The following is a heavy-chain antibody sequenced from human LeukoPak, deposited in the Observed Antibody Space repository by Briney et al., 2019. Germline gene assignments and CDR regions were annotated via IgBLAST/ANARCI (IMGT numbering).Heavy chain of an antibody. Sequence: GGSLKLSCAASGFTFSGSAMHWVRQASGKGLEWVGRIRSKANSYATAYAASVKGRFTISRDDSKNTAYLQMNSLKTEDTAVYYCTSQQLVRAFDIWGQGTMVTVSS. CDR2: IRSKANSYAT. CDR1: GFTFSGSA. CDR3: TSQQLVRAFDI. D-gene: IGHD6-13*01. J-gene: IGHJ3*02. V-gene: IGHV3-73*01.